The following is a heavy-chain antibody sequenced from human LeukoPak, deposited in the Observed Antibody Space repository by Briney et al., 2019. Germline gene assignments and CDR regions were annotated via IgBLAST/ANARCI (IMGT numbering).Heavy chain of an antibody. V-gene: IGHV3-64*01. D-gene: IGHD1-26*01. Sequence: GGSLRLSCAASGFTFSSYAMHWVRQAPGKGLEYVSAISSNGGSTYYANSVKGRFTISRDNSKNTLHLQMGSLRAEDMAVYYCARGIVGATANLDYWGQGTLVTVSS. CDR2: ISSNGGST. CDR1: GFTFSSYA. CDR3: ARGIVGATANLDY. J-gene: IGHJ4*02.